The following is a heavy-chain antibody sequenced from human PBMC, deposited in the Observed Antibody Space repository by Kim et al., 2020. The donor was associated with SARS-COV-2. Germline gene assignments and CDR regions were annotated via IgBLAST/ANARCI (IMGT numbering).Heavy chain of an antibody. CDR3: ASSYGDYVWGFDY. CDR1: GFTFSSYA. Sequence: GGSLRLSCAASGFTFSSYAMSWVRQAPGKGLEWVSAISGSGGSTYYADSVKGRFTISRDNSKNTLYLQMNSLRAEDTAVYYCASSYGDYVWGFDYWGQGTLVTVSS. D-gene: IGHD3-16*01. J-gene: IGHJ4*02. V-gene: IGHV3-23*01. CDR2: ISGSGGST.